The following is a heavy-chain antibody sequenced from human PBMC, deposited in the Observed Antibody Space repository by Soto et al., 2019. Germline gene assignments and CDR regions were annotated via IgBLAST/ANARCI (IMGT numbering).Heavy chain of an antibody. D-gene: IGHD2-2*01. Sequence: QVQLVQSGAEVKKPGSSVKVSCKASGGTFSSYAINWVRQAPGQGLEWMGGIIPISETTNYAQKFQGRVTITADESKSTAYMELSSLRAEDTAVYYCARSQGSSTSLEIYYYYYYGMDVWGQGTTVNVSS. CDR2: IIPISETT. V-gene: IGHV1-69*01. CDR1: GGTFSSYA. J-gene: IGHJ6*02. CDR3: ARSQGSSTSLEIYYYYYYGMDV.